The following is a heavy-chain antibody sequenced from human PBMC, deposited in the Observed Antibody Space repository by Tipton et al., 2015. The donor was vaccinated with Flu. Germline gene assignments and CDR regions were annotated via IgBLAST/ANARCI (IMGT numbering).Heavy chain of an antibody. CDR2: IYTSGST. V-gene: IGHV4-4*07. J-gene: IGHJ4*02. CDR3: ARSSSAYDYVWGGSYYFDF. D-gene: IGHD3-16*01. CDR1: GGSISSYY. Sequence: TLSLTCTVSGGSISSYYWSWIRQPAGKGLEWIGRIYTSGSTSYNPSLKSRVTISLDTSKNQFSLKLISVTAADTAVYYCARSSSAYDYVWGGSYYFDFWGQGTLVTVSS.